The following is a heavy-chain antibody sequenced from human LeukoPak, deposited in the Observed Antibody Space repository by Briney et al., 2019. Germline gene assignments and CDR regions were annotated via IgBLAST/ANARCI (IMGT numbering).Heavy chain of an antibody. CDR3: ARAGIAVGRYYRGFDY. Sequence: SETLSLTCTVSGGSISSYYWSWIRQPAGKGLEWIGRIYTSGSTNYNPSLKSRVTISVDTSKNQFSLKLSSVTAADTAGYYCARAGIAVGRYYRGFDYWGQGTLVTVSS. CDR1: GGSISSYY. D-gene: IGHD6-19*01. V-gene: IGHV4-4*07. J-gene: IGHJ4*02. CDR2: IYTSGST.